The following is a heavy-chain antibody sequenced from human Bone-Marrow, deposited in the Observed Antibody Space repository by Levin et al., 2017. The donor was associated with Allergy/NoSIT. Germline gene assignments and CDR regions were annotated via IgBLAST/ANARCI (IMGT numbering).Heavy chain of an antibody. Sequence: GESLKISCKGSGYSFTSYWIGWVRQMPGKGLEWMGIIYPGDSDTRYSPSFQGQVTISADKSISTAYLQWSSLKASDTAMYYCARGAGGCSSTSCYFQSYYYGMDVWGQGTTVTVSS. CDR2: IYPGDSDT. J-gene: IGHJ6*02. D-gene: IGHD2-2*01. V-gene: IGHV5-51*01. CDR3: ARGAGGCSSTSCYFQSYYYGMDV. CDR1: GYSFTSYW.